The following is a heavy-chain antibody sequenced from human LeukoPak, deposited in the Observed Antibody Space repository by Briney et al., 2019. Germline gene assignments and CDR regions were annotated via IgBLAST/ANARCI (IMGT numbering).Heavy chain of an antibody. CDR1: GGSISSYY. Sequence: SETLSLTCTVPGGSISSYYWSWIRQPPGKGLEWIGYIYYSGSTNYNPSLKSRVTISVDTSKNQFSLKLSSVTAADTAVYYCARNCGGPYWYFDLWGRGTLVTVSS. J-gene: IGHJ2*01. CDR2: IYYSGST. V-gene: IGHV4-59*01. D-gene: IGHD4-23*01. CDR3: ARNCGGPYWYFDL.